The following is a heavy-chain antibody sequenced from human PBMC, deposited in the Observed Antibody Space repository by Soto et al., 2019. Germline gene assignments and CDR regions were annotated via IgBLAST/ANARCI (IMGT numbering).Heavy chain of an antibody. J-gene: IGHJ5*02. V-gene: IGHV1-3*01. CDR2: INAGNGKT. Sequence: ASVKVSCKASGYSFSDYAMHWVRQAPGQRLEWMGWINAGNGKTNYAQKLQGRVTMTTDTSTSTAYMELRSLRSDDTAVYYCAREGFYVGWFDPWGQGTLVTAPQ. D-gene: IGHD3-16*01. CDR3: AREGFYVGWFDP. CDR1: GYSFSDYA.